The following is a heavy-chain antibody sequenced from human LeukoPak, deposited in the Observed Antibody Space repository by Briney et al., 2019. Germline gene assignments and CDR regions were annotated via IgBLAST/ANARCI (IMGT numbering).Heavy chain of an antibody. CDR3: ARTSVALSVSDAFDI. CDR2: IYNDGST. Sequence: GGSLRLSCAASGFTVSTNYMSWVRQAPGKGLQWVSIIYNDGSTYYADSVKGRFTISRDNSKNTLSLQMNSLRAEDTAIYYCARTSVALSVSDAFDIWGQGTMVTVSS. V-gene: IGHV3-53*01. D-gene: IGHD3-10*01. J-gene: IGHJ3*02. CDR1: GFTVSTNY.